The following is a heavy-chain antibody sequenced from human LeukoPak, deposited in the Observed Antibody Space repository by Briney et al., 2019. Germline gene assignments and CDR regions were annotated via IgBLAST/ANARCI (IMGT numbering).Heavy chain of an antibody. J-gene: IGHJ5*02. CDR2: ISSSGSTI. V-gene: IGHV3-48*03. D-gene: IGHD3-10*01. CDR3: ATDLIHYYASGAKT. CDR1: GFTFSSYE. Sequence: GGSLRLSCAASGFTFSSYEMNWVRQAPGKGLEWVSYISSSGSTIYYADSVKGRFTISRDNAKNSLYLQMNSLRAEDTAVYYCATDLIHYYASGAKTWGQGTLVTVSS.